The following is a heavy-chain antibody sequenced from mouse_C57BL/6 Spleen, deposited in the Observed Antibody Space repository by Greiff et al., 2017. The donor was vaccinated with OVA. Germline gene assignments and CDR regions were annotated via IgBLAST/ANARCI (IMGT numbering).Heavy chain of an antibody. CDR1: GYTFTDYY. Sequence: VQLQQSGPELVKPGASVKISCKASGYTFTDYYMNCVKQSHGKSLEWIGDINPNNGGTSYNQKFKGKATLTVDKSSSTAYMELRSLTSEDSAVYYCARGSYPSYWGQGTLVTVSA. J-gene: IGHJ3*01. D-gene: IGHD2-12*01. V-gene: IGHV1-26*01. CDR3: ARGSYPSY. CDR2: INPNNGGT.